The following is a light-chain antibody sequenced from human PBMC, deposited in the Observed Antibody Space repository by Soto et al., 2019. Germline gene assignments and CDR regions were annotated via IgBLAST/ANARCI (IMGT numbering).Light chain of an antibody. CDR2: DAS. J-gene: IGKJ5*01. V-gene: IGKV3D-20*01. CDR3: QQYGSSPIT. Sequence: EIVMTQSPATLSVSPGERATLSCRASQSVSSNLAWYQQKPGLAPRLLIHDASSRATGIPDRFSGTKSGTDFTLTIRRLEPEDAAVYFCQQYGSSPITFGQGTRLEIK. CDR1: QSVSSN.